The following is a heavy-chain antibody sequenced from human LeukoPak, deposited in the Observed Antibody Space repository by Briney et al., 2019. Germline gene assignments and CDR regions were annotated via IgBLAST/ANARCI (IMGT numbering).Heavy chain of an antibody. CDR2: IYTSGST. V-gene: IGHV4-4*07. CDR1: GGSISSYY. D-gene: IGHD5-12*01. J-gene: IGHJ5*02. Sequence: ASETLSLTCTVSGGSISSYYWSWIRQPAGKGLEWIGRIYTSGSTNYNPSLKSRVTMSVGTSKNQFSLKLSSVTAADTAVYYCARVGYDFWFDPWGQGTLVTVSS. CDR3: ARVGYDFWFDP.